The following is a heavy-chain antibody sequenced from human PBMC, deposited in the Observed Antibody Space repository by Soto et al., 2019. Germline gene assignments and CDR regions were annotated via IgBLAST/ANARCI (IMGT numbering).Heavy chain of an antibody. CDR3: TTEGGGYYYYGMDV. D-gene: IGHD3-16*01. CDR1: GFTFGDYS. J-gene: IGHJ6*02. CDR2: IRSKDDGGTK. Sequence: QPGGSLRLSCTASGFTFGDYSMGWFRQAPGKGLEWVGFIRSKDDGGTKEYAASVKGRFTISRDDSKSIAYLKMNSLKTEDTAVYYCTTEGGGYYYYGMDVWGQGTTVTVSS. V-gene: IGHV3-49*03.